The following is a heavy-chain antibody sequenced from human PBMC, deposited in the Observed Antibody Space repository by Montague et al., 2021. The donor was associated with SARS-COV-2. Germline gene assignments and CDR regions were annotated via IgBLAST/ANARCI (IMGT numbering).Heavy chain of an antibody. V-gene: IGHV2-70*11. J-gene: IGHJ6*02. CDR1: GFSLRTSGVG. Sequence: PALVKPTQTVTLTCTFSGFSLRTSGVGVSWIRQPPGKAPEWLARIDWDDDKHYNASLKTRLTISKDTSKNHVVLTMTNMDPVDTGTYYCARSGQPAGNYAPLGYYGLDVWGRGTTVIVSS. CDR2: IDWDDDK. D-gene: IGHD1-26*01. CDR3: ARSGQPAGNYAPLGYYGLDV.